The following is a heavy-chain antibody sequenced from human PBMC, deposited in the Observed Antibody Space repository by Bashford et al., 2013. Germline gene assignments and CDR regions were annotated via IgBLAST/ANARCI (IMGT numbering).Heavy chain of an antibody. D-gene: IGHD6-13*01. V-gene: IGHV4-31*03. CDR2: IYYTGST. CDR3: ARALGTRPRRMFEY. Sequence: SETLSLTCTVSGDSISKTGYYWSWIRQHPGKGLEWIGHIYYTGSTYFNPSLKSRVSISVDTSKSQFSLKLNSVNVADTAVYYCARALGTRPRRMFEYWGQGTLVTVSS. CDR1: GDSISKTGYY. J-gene: IGHJ4*02.